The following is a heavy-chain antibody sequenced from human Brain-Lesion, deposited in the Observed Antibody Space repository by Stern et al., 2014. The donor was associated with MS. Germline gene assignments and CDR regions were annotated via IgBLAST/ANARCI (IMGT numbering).Heavy chain of an antibody. J-gene: IGHJ4*02. CDR2: IKQDGSEK. Sequence: VQLVQSGGGLVQPGGSLRLSCAASGFTFNNYWMTWVRQAPGKGLECVANIKQDGSEKFYVNSVKGRFTISRDNAKNSLYLQMNALKAEDTAVYYCARDDTSSSWYNYWGQGTLVTVSS. V-gene: IGHV3-7*01. D-gene: IGHD6-13*01. CDR3: ARDDTSSSWYNY. CDR1: GFTFNNYW.